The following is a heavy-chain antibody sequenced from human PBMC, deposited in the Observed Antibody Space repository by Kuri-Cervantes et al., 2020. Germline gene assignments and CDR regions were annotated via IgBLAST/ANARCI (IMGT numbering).Heavy chain of an antibody. V-gene: IGHV1-2*02. CDR3: ARDGDSSGYYASFDY. CDR2: ISPNSGGT. D-gene: IGHD3-22*01. Sequence: ASVKVSCKASGYTFTDYYIHWVRQAPGQGLEWMGWISPNSGGTNYAQNFQGRVTMTRDTSTSTVYMELSSLRSEDTAVYYCARDGDSSGYYASFDYWGQGTLVTVSS. J-gene: IGHJ4*02. CDR1: GYTFTDYY.